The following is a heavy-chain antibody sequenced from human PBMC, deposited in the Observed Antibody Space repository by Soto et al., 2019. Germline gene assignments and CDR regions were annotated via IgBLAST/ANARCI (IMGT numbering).Heavy chain of an antibody. CDR3: ARHVQWLVTFDY. V-gene: IGHV4-59*08. CDR1: GGSISSYY. D-gene: IGHD6-19*01. Sequence: QVQLQESRPGLVKPSETLSLTCTVSGGSISSYYWSWIRQRPGKELEWIGYMYYSGSTNYNPSLKRRVTISVDTSKNQISLKLSSVTAAVTAVYYCARHVQWLVTFDYWGQGTLVTVSS. J-gene: IGHJ4*02. CDR2: MYYSGST.